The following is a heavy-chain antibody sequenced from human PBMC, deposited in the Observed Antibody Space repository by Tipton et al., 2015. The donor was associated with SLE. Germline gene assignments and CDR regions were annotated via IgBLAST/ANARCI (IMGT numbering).Heavy chain of an antibody. CDR2: INHSGST. CDR3: ARPRIVGSTSPFDY. CDR1: GGSFSGYY. V-gene: IGHV4-34*01. Sequence: TLSLTCAVYGGSFSGYYWSWIRQPPGKGLEWIGEINHSGSTNYNPSLKSRVTIAVDTSKNQFSLTLSPVTAADTAVYYCARPRIVGSTSPFDYWGQGTLVTVSS. J-gene: IGHJ4*02. D-gene: IGHD1-26*01.